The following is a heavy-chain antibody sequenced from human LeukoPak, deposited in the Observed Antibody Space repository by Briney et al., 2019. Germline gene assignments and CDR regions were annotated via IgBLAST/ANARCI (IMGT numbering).Heavy chain of an antibody. Sequence: GGSLRLSCAASGFTFSNFAMSWVRQAPGKGLEWVSAISASGGSSYYADSVKGRFTISRDNSKNTLYLQMNSLRAEDTAVYYCARYSSGWYYFDYWGQGTPVTVSS. CDR1: GFTFSNFA. V-gene: IGHV3-23*01. J-gene: IGHJ4*02. D-gene: IGHD6-19*01. CDR2: ISASGGSS. CDR3: ARYSSGWYYFDY.